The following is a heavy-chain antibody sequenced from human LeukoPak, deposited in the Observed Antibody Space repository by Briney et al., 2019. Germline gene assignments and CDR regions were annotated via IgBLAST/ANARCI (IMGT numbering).Heavy chain of an antibody. CDR1: GGSISSSTHY. Sequence: SETLSLTCTVSGGSISSSTHYWGWIRQPPGKGLEWIGSIYYIGSTYYSPSLKSRVTISVDTSKNQFSLRLSSVTATDTAVYYCARQIDTSDYYYGYWGQGTLVTVSS. CDR3: ARQIDTSDYYYGY. CDR2: IYYIGST. D-gene: IGHD3-22*01. J-gene: IGHJ4*02. V-gene: IGHV4-39*01.